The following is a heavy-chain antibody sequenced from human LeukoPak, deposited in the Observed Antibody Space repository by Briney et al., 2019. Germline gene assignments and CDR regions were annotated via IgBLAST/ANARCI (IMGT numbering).Heavy chain of an antibody. Sequence: SQTLSLTCAISGDSVSSSSAAWTWIRQSPSTGLEWLGRTYFRSKWYNEYAVSVKSRITINPDASKNEISLHLNSVTPEDTAVYYCAREFRVVAPTQGDDYWGQGTLVTVSS. D-gene: IGHD2-21*01. V-gene: IGHV6-1*01. CDR2: TYFRSKWYN. CDR1: GDSVSSSSAA. CDR3: AREFRVVAPTQGDDY. J-gene: IGHJ4*02.